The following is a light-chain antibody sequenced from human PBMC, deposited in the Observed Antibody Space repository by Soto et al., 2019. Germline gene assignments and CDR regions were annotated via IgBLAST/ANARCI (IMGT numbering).Light chain of an antibody. CDR1: QSVSGW. J-gene: IGKJ1*01. Sequence: DIQMTQSPSTLSASVGDTVTVTCRASQSVSGWLAWYQQKPGEAPKLLIYDASALESGVPSRFSGSGSGTEFTLTISSLQPDDFATYYCQQYNTCWTFGQGTKVDIK. CDR2: DAS. V-gene: IGKV1-5*01. CDR3: QQYNTCWT.